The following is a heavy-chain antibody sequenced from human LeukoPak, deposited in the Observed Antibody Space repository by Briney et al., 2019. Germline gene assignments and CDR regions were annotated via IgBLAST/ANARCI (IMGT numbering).Heavy chain of an antibody. D-gene: IGHD1-26*01. J-gene: IGHJ4*02. CDR2: IYHSGST. CDR3: ARDFTGTRMGSYAPFDY. V-gene: IGHV4-4*02. Sequence: SGTLSLTCAVSGGSISSSNWWSWVRQPPGKGLEWIGEIYHSGSTNYNPSLKSRVTISVDKSKNQFSLKLSSVTAADTAVYYCARDFTGTRMGSYAPFDYWGQGTLVTVSS. CDR1: GGSISSSNW.